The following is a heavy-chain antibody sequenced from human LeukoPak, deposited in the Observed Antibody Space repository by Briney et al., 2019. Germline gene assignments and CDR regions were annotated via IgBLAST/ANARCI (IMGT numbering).Heavy chain of an antibody. CDR1: GFTFSSYA. J-gene: IGHJ6*03. CDR2: ISYDGSNK. V-gene: IGHV3-30*01. CDR3: ARARSPYYYYYYMDV. D-gene: IGHD1-26*01. Sequence: PGRSLRLSCAASGFTFSSYAMHWVRQAPGKGLEWVAVISYDGSNKYYADSVKGRFTISRDNSKNTLYLQMNSLRAEDTAVYYCARARSPYYYYYYMDVWGQGTLVTVSS.